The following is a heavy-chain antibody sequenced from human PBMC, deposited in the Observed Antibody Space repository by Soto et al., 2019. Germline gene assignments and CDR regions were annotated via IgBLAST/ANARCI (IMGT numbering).Heavy chain of an antibody. CDR1: GFSFSDHF. J-gene: IGHJ6*02. Sequence: EVQLVESGGGLVQPGGSLRLSCAASGFSFSDHFMDWVRQAPGKGLEWVGRIRNEAKSYTTEYAASVKGRFIISRDDSTNTLYLQMNSLKHEHTAVYYCARDIVLVKGAWIGYDMDVWGQGNTVTVSS. CDR2: IRNEAKSYTT. V-gene: IGHV3-72*01. D-gene: IGHD3-22*01. CDR3: ARDIVLVKGAWIGYDMDV.